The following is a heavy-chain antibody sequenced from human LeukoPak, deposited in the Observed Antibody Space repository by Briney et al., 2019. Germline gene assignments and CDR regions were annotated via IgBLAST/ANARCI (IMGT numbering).Heavy chain of an antibody. CDR2: ISGSGGST. CDR1: GFTFSSYA. V-gene: IGHV3-23*01. D-gene: IGHD3-10*01. Sequence: RSGGSLRLSCAASGFTFSSYAMSWVRQAPGKGLEWVSAISGSGGSTYYADSVKGRFTISRDNSKNTLYLQMNSLRAEDTAVYYCAKVTISSVRGGGWGQGTLVTVSS. CDR3: AKVTISSVRGGG. J-gene: IGHJ4*02.